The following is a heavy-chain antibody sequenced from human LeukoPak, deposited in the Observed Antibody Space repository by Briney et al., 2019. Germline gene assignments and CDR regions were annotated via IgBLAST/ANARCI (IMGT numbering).Heavy chain of an antibody. V-gene: IGHV3-23*01. J-gene: IGHJ6*02. D-gene: IGHD3-10*01. CDR1: GFTFSSYA. CDR2: ISGSGGST. Sequence: GGSLRLSCAASGFTFSSYAMSWVRQAPGKGLKWVSAISGSGGSTYYADSVKGRFTISRDNSKNTLYLQMNSLRAEDTAVYYFXXXYYXSGSYSPYYYYGMDVWGQGTTVTVSS. CDR3: XXXYYXSGSYSPYYYYGMDV.